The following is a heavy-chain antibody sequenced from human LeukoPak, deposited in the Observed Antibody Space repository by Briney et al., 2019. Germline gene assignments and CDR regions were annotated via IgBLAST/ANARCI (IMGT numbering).Heavy chain of an antibody. CDR1: GFTFSNYG. V-gene: IGHV3-23*01. J-gene: IGHJ4*02. CDR3: VSRGYGHT. Sequence: GGSLRLSCAAAGFTFSNYGMTWVRQAPGKGLEWVSAIDTSGGTRYYADSVKGRFTVSRDNSKNTLSLQMNGLGAEDTAVYYCVSRGYGHTWGPGALVTVSS. D-gene: IGHD5-18*01. CDR2: IDTSGGTR.